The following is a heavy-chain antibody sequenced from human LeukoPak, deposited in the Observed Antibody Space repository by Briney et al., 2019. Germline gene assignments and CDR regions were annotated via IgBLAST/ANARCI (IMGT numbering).Heavy chain of an antibody. Sequence: GSVTDSCKVSGYTLTELSMHWVRQAPGKGLEWMGGFDPEDGETIYAQKFQGRVTMTEDTSTDTAYMELSSLRSEDTAVYYCATDRKRITMVRFDYWGQGTLDPVPS. CDR3: ATDRKRITMVRFDY. V-gene: IGHV1-24*01. J-gene: IGHJ4*02. D-gene: IGHD3-10*01. CDR1: GYTLTELS. CDR2: FDPEDGET.